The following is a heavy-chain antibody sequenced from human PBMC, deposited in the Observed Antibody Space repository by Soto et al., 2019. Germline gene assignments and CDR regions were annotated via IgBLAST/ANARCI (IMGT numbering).Heavy chain of an antibody. CDR3: AGDENGMVRRSDAEYFQH. V-gene: IGHV1-69*12. D-gene: IGHD3-10*01. CDR2: IIPIFGTA. CDR1: GGTFSSYA. J-gene: IGHJ1*01. Sequence: QVQLVQSGAEVKKPGSSVKVSCKASGGTFSSYAISWVRQAPGQGLEWMGGIIPIFGTANYAQKFQGRVTITEDESRSRACMELGSLRAEDTAVYYCAGDENGMVRRSDAEYFQHWGQGNLVTGSS.